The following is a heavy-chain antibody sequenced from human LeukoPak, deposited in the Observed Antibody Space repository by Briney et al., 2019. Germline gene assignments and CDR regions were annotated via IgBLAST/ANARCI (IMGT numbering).Heavy chain of an antibody. D-gene: IGHD3-22*01. J-gene: IGHJ6*02. CDR2: IKSKTDGGTT. V-gene: IGHV3-15*01. CDR1: GFTFSSYA. CDR3: TTGTFDNSGYYYNYYYYYGMDV. Sequence: GGSLRLSCAASGFTFSSYAMHWVRQAPGKGLEWVGRIKSKTDGGTTDYAAPVKGRFTISRDDSKNTLYLQMNSLKTEDTAVYYCTTGTFDNSGYYYNYYYYYGMDVWGQGTTVTVSS.